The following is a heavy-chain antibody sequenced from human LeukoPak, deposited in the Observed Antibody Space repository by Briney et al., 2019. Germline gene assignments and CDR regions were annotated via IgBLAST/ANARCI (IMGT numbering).Heavy chain of an antibody. Sequence: GGSLRLSCAASGFTFSSYNMNWVRQAPGKGLECVSSISSSSNFIYYADSLKGRFTISRDNAKNSLYLQMNSLRAEDTAVYYCASLRTPNRHDAFDIWGQGTMVTVSS. CDR3: ASLRTPNRHDAFDI. J-gene: IGHJ3*02. V-gene: IGHV3-21*01. D-gene: IGHD1-14*01. CDR1: GFTFSSYN. CDR2: ISSSSNFI.